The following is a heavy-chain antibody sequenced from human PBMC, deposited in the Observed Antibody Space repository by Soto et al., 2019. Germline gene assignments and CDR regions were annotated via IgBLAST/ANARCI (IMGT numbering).Heavy chain of an antibody. V-gene: IGHV4-34*01. CDR2: INHSGST. CDR3: ARGYCSGGSCYSSYYYYYYMDV. CDR1: GGSFSGYY. J-gene: IGHJ6*03. D-gene: IGHD2-15*01. Sequence: SETLSLTCAVYGGSFSGYYWSWIRQPPGKGLEWIGEINHSGSTNYNPSLKSRVTISVDTSKNQFPLKLSSVTAADTAVYYCARGYCSGGSCYSSYYYYYYMDVWGKGTTVTVSS.